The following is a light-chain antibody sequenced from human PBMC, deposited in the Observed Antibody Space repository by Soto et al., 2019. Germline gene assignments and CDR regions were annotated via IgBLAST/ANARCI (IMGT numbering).Light chain of an antibody. J-gene: IGLJ3*02. Sequence: QSVLTQPASVSGSPEQSITISCTGTSSDIGGYNSVSWYQQHPGKVPKLMIYDVSNRPSGVSNRFSCSKSGNTASLTISGHQAEDAAYYYCISYTTISSWVFGGGTQLTVL. V-gene: IGLV2-14*01. CDR2: DVS. CDR1: SSDIGGYNS. CDR3: ISYTTISSWV.